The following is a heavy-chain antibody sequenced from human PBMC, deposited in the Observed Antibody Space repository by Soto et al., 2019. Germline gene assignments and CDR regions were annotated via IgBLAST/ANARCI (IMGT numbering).Heavy chain of an antibody. CDR3: WREGCYYVSSTLRRPLYFHY. CDR2: VSYSDSS. Sequence: SETLSLTCTVPGGSMNNFYWSWIRHPPGKGLEWIGYVSYSDSSNYNPSLKSRVTITVEPSKNQLPLKPTSLPAADTAASYFWREGCYYVSSTLRRPLYFHYWCQALLVTVST. D-gene: IGHD3-22*01. CDR1: GGSMNNFY. J-gene: IGHJ4*02. V-gene: IGHV4-59*01.